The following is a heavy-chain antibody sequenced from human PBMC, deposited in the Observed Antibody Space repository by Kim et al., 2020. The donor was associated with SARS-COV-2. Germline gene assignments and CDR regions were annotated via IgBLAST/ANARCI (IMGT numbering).Heavy chain of an antibody. V-gene: IGHV5-51*01. CDR3: ARRRTGDWANDYYDSSGYYRVNAFDI. D-gene: IGHD3-22*01. CDR2: IYPGDSDT. J-gene: IGHJ3*02. CDR1: GYSFTSYW. Sequence: GESLKISCKGSGYSFTSYWIGWVRQMPGKGLEWMGIIYPGDSDTRYSPSFQGQVTISADKSISTAYLQWSSLKASDTAMYYCARRRTGDWANDYYDSSGYYRVNAFDIWGQGTMVTVSS.